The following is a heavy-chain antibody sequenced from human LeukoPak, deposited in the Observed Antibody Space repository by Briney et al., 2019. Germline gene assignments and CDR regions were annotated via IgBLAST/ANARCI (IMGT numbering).Heavy chain of an antibody. CDR1: GFTFSSYA. Sequence: GGSLRLSCAASGFTFSSYAMSWVRQAPGKGLEWVSAISGSGGDTYYADSVKGRFTISRDNSKNTLYLQMSSLRAEDTAVYYCARSSSGRYYGMDVWGQGTTVTVSS. V-gene: IGHV3-23*01. CDR3: ARSSSGRYYGMDV. D-gene: IGHD6-19*01. CDR2: ISGSGGDT. J-gene: IGHJ6*02.